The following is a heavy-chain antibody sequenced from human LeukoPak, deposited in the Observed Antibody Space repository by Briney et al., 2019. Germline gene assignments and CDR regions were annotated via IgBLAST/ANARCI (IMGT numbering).Heavy chain of an antibody. CDR2: IYYSGST. D-gene: IGHD3-22*01. V-gene: IGHV4-39*07. J-gene: IGHJ5*02. CDR1: GGSISSSSYY. CDR3: ARVVVITTFDCFDP. Sequence: PSETLSLTCTVSGGSISSSSYYWGWLRQPPGKGREWIGSIYYSGSTYYNPSLKSRVTIYVDTTKSHFSLKLASVTAADTSVYYCARVVVITTFDCFDPWGQGTLVTASS.